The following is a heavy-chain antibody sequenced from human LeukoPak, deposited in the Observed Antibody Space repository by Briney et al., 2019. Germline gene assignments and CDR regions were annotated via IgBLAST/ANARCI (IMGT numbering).Heavy chain of an antibody. Sequence: ASVKVSCKASGYTFTGYYMHWVRQAPGQGLEWMGWINPNSGGTNYAQKFQGRVTMTRDTSISTAYMELSRLRSDDTAVYYCARGSVDTAMAYDYWGQGTLVTVSS. V-gene: IGHV1-2*02. CDR2: INPNSGGT. CDR3: ARGSVDTAMAYDY. J-gene: IGHJ4*02. D-gene: IGHD5-18*01. CDR1: GYTFTGYY.